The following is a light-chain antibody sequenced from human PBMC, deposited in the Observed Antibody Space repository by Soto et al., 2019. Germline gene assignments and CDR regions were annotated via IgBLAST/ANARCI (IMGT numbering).Light chain of an antibody. Sequence: DVQMTQSPSTLCASVGDRVTITCRASQSISSWLAWYQQKPGKALKLLIYKASNLESGVPSRFSGSGSGTEFTLTISSLQPDDFATYYCQQYTSYSHTFGQGTKLESK. J-gene: IGKJ2*01. CDR3: QQYTSYSHT. V-gene: IGKV1-5*03. CDR1: QSISSW. CDR2: KAS.